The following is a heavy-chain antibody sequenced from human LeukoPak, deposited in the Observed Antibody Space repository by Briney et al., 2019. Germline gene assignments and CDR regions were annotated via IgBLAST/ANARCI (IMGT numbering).Heavy chain of an antibody. Sequence: GGSLRLSCAASGFTFSNAWMGWVRQAPGKGLEWVGRIKSKTDGGTTEYAAPVKGRFTISRDDSKNTLYLQMNSLKIEDTGVYCCTTDRAIAVRPLFDYWGQGTLVSVSS. CDR3: TTDRAIAVRPLFDY. V-gene: IGHV3-15*01. J-gene: IGHJ4*02. D-gene: IGHD6-6*01. CDR1: GFTFSNAW. CDR2: IKSKTDGGTT.